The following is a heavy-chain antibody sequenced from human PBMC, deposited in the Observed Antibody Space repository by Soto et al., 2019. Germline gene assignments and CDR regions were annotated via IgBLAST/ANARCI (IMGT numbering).Heavy chain of an antibody. Sequence: QVQLQESGPGLVKPSETLSLTCNVSGDSIRSYYWNWIRQPPGKGLEWIGFIYHNGYSGSASYNPSFKSRGTISIDTSKNQFSLKLSSVTAADTAVYYCARYRHSSSWFFDSWGQGTLVTVSP. CDR1: GDSIRSYY. CDR3: ARYRHSSSWFFDS. CDR2: IYHNGYSGSA. D-gene: IGHD6-13*01. J-gene: IGHJ4*02. V-gene: IGHV4-59*01.